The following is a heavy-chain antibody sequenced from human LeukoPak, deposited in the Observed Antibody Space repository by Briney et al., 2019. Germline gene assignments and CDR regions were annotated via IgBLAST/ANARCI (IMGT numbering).Heavy chain of an antibody. J-gene: IGHJ4*02. Sequence: QPGGSLRLSCAASGFTVSSNYMSWVRQAPGKWLEWVSVIYSGGSTYYADSVKGRFTISRDNSKNTLYLQMNSLRAEDTAVYYCARHNDYGDYFIDYWGQGTLVTVPS. CDR1: GFTVSSNY. CDR2: IYSGGST. D-gene: IGHD4-17*01. CDR3: ARHNDYGDYFIDY. V-gene: IGHV3-66*04.